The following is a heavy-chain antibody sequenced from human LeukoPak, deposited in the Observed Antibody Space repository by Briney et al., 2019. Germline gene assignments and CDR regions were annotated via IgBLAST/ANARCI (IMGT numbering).Heavy chain of an antibody. CDR2: ISGSGGST. V-gene: IGHV3-23*01. CDR3: AKEGLKHIVVVTATHDY. D-gene: IGHD2-21*02. Sequence: GGSLRLSCAASGFTFSSYAMSWVRQAPGKGLEWVSAISGSGGSTYYADSVKGRFTISRDNSKNTLYLQMNSLRAEDTAVYHCAKEGLKHIVVVTATHDYWGQGTLVTVSS. J-gene: IGHJ4*02. CDR1: GFTFSSYA.